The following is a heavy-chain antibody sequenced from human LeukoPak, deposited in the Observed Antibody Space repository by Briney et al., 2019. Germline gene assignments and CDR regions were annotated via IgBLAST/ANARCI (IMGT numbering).Heavy chain of an antibody. V-gene: IGHV3-21*01. D-gene: IGHD4-17*01. Sequence: TGGSLRLSCSASRFTFSSYTMNWVRQAPGKGLEWDSSIDPSSTYIYYADSVKGRFTISRDNAQNSLYLQMNSLRAEDTAVYYCTRGSYGDYEYWGQGTLVTVSS. CDR2: IDPSSTYI. J-gene: IGHJ4*02. CDR1: RFTFSSYT. CDR3: TRGSYGDYEY.